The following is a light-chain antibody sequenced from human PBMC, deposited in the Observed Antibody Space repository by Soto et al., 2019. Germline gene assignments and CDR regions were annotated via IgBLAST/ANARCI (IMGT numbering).Light chain of an antibody. CDR3: QQYNSPWT. V-gene: IGKV1-5*03. J-gene: IGKJ1*01. CDR1: QSISSY. CDR2: KAS. Sequence: IQMPQSPSSLSASVGDRVTITCRASQSISSYLNWYQQKPGKAPKLLIYKASSLESGVPSRFSGSGSGTEFTLTISSLQPDDFATYYCQQYNSPWTFGQGTKVDIK.